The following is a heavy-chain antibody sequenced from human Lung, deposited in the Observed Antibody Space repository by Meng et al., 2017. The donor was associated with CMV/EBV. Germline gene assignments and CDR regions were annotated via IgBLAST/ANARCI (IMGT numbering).Heavy chain of an antibody. V-gene: IGHV1-69*05. J-gene: IGHJ6*02. D-gene: IGHD3-3*01. Sequence: SVKVSXKASGGTFSSYAISWVRQAPGQGLEWMGGIIPIFGTANYAQKFQGRVTITTDESKSTAYMEMSSLRSEDTAVYYCARGSEESGYYYYYGMDVWGQGTTVTVSS. CDR2: IIPIFGTA. CDR1: GGTFSSYA. CDR3: ARGSEESGYYYYYGMDV.